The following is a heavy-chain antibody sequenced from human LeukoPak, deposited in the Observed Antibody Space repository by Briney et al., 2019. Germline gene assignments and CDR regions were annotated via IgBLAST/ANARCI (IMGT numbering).Heavy chain of an antibody. CDR1: GFTFSDFW. D-gene: IGHD3-16*01. Sequence: GGSLRLSCAASGFTFSDFWVYWVRQAPGKGLVWISNINEYGTTAYADSVKGRFTISRDNAKNILYLQMNSLRAEDTAVYYCARVRGGNWGRGTLVTVSS. V-gene: IGHV3-74*01. CDR3: ARVRGGN. CDR2: INEYGTT. J-gene: IGHJ4*02.